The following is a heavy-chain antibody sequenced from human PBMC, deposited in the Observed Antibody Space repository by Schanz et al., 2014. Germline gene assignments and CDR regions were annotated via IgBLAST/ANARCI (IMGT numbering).Heavy chain of an antibody. V-gene: IGHV1-69*09. CDR3: ARDIQYHYDTSGPVGAFDI. J-gene: IGHJ3*02. CDR1: GGTFSSYA. D-gene: IGHD3-22*01. Sequence: QVQLVQSGAEMKKPGASVKVSCKASGGTFSSYAFSWVRQAPGQGLEWMGKIIPILGMENYAQKFQGRVTINADISTSTAYMDLSSLRSDDTAVYYCARDIQYHYDTSGPVGAFDIWGQGTVVTVSS. CDR2: IIPILGME.